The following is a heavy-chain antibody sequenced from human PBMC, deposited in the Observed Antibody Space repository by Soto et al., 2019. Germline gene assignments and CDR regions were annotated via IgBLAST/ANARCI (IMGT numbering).Heavy chain of an antibody. CDR3: AREAGCSSTSCYIGY. J-gene: IGHJ4*02. CDR2: IWYDGSNK. CDR1: GFTFISYG. V-gene: IGHV3-33*01. Sequence: GGSLRVSCAAPGFTFISYGMHWVRQAPGKGLEWVAVIWYDGSNKYYADSVKGRFTISRDNSKNTLYLQMNSLRAEDTAVYYCAREAGCSSTSCYIGYWGQGTLVTVSS. D-gene: IGHD2-2*02.